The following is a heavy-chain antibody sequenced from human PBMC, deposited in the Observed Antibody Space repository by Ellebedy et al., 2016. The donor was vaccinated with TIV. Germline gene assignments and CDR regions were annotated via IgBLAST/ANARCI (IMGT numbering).Heavy chain of an antibody. CDR1: GGSISSSSYY. CDR2: NYYSGST. J-gene: IGHJ4*02. Sequence: SETLSLXCTVSGGSISSSSYYWGWIRQPPGKGLEWIGRNYYSGSTHYNPSLKSRVTISVDTSKNQFSLKLSSVTAADTAVYYCAKLRQSPVVAAANYYFDYWGQGILVTVSS. V-gene: IGHV4-39*07. D-gene: IGHD2-15*01. CDR3: AKLRQSPVVAAANYYFDY.